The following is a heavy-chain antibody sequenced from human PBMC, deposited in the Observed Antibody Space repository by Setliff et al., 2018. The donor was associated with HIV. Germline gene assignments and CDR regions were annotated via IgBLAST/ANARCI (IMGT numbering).Heavy chain of an antibody. CDR3: ARVRTNWDYDFWSGHISSDYFDY. CDR1: GGSFSGYY. V-gene: IGHV4-34*01. Sequence: PSETLSLTCAVYGGSFSGYYWSWIRQPPGKGLEWIGEINHSGSTNYNPSLKSRVTISVDTSKNQFSLKLSSVTAADTAVYYCARVRTNWDYDFWSGHISSDYFDYWGQGTLVTVS. CDR2: INHSGST. J-gene: IGHJ4*02. D-gene: IGHD3-3*01.